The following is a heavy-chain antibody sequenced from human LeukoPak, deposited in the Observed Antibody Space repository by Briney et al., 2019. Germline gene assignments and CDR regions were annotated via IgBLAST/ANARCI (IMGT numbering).Heavy chain of an antibody. D-gene: IGHD2-15*01. CDR1: GYSISMGCY. Sequence: SETLSLTCTVSGYSISMGCYWGWIRQPPGKGLEWIGSIYYSGKTYYNPSLKSRFTISVDTSKKHFCLNLSSMLMPDTCVDFCSRRLDGFVDGEGLHYWFDPWGQGTLVTVSS. V-gene: IGHV4-38-2*02. CDR2: IYYSGKT. CDR3: SRRLDGFVDGEGLHYWFDP. J-gene: IGHJ5*02.